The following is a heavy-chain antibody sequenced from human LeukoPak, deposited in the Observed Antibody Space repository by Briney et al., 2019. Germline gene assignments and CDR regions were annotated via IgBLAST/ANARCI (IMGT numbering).Heavy chain of an antibody. D-gene: IGHD1-26*01. J-gene: IGHJ4*02. CDR2: VYSGDRT. Sequence: PGGSLRLSCAASGFTVNSNYMSWVRQAPGKGLEWVSVVYSGDRTYYVDSVKGRFTISGDDSTNTLYLLMNSLSAADTAVYYCARGYLIDYWGQGTLVTVSS. CDR3: ARGYLIDY. CDR1: GFTVNSNY. V-gene: IGHV3-66*01.